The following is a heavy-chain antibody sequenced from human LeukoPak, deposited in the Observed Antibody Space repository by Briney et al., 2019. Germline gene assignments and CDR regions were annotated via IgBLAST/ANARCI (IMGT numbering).Heavy chain of an antibody. CDR1: GGSFSVYY. J-gene: IGHJ4*02. Sequence: SETLSLTCAVYGGSFSVYYWSWIRQPPGKGLEWIGEINHSGSTNYNPSLKSRVTISVDTSKNQFSLKLSSVTAADTAVYYCARGPQGDFDYWGQGTLVTVSS. CDR2: INHSGST. V-gene: IGHV4-34*01. CDR3: ARGPQGDFDY.